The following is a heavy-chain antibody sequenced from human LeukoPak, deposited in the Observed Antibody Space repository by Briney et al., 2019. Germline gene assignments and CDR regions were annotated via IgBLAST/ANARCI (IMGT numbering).Heavy chain of an antibody. CDR1: GGSISNYY. V-gene: IGHV4-59*08. D-gene: IGHD5-24*01. Sequence: SETLSLTCTVSGGSISNYYWSWVRQSPEKGLVWIGYIHDSGSTNYNPSLKSRVTISVDTSKHQFSLKLSSVTAADTAVYYCARLDAAAGRYLQFFYWGQGTLVTVSS. CDR3: ARLDAAAGRYLQFFY. CDR2: IHDSGST. J-gene: IGHJ4*02.